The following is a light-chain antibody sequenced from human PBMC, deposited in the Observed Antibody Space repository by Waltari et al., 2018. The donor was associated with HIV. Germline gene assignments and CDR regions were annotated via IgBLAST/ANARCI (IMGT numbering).Light chain of an antibody. J-gene: IGLJ2*01. Sequence: QSVLTQPPSVSAAPGRKVTTSGSGSSSNIGNNKLPWYHQLPETAPKLLIYDNNKRPSGIPDRFSGSKSGTSATLGITGLQTGDEADYYCGTWDSSLSAEFGGGTKLTVL. CDR2: DNN. V-gene: IGLV1-51*01. CDR1: SSNIGNNK. CDR3: GTWDSSLSAE.